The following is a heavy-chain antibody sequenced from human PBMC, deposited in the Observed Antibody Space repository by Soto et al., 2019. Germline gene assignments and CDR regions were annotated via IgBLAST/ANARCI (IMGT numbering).Heavy chain of an antibody. V-gene: IGHV4-30-4*01. Sequence: TLSLTRTVSRGSISSGDYYWSWIRQPPGKGLEWIGYIYYSGSTYYNPSLKSRVTISVDTSKNQFSLKLSSVTAADTAVYYCASTSFYDSSGYYFDYWGQVTPVTASS. CDR2: IYYSGST. J-gene: IGHJ4*02. D-gene: IGHD3-22*01. CDR3: ASTSFYDSSGYYFDY. CDR1: RGSISSGDYY.